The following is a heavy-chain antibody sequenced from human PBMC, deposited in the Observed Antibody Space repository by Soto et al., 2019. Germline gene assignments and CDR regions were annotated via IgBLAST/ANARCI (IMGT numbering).Heavy chain of an antibody. V-gene: IGHV5-10-1*01. CDR3: ARPTENTGYSISDY. J-gene: IGHJ4*02. Sequence: PGESLKISCQGSGYSFSNYYITWVRQVPGKGLEWMGRIDPSDSYTHYNPSFRGHVTISVDKSISTAYLQWSSLKASDTAMYYCARPTENTGYSISDYWGQGTLVTVS. D-gene: IGHD3-9*01. CDR1: GYSFSNYY. CDR2: IDPSDSYT.